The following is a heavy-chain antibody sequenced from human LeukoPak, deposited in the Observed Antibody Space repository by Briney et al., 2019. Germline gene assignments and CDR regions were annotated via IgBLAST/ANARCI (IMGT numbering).Heavy chain of an antibody. Sequence: GGSLRLSCAASGFTFSSYEMNWVRQAPGKGLEWVSYISSSGSTIYYADSVKGRFTISRDNAKNSLYLQMNSLRAEDTAVYYCATYCGGDCYYGYWGQGTLVTVSS. J-gene: IGHJ4*02. CDR2: ISSSGSTI. V-gene: IGHV3-48*03. CDR1: GFTFSSYE. D-gene: IGHD2-21*02. CDR3: ATYCGGDCYYGY.